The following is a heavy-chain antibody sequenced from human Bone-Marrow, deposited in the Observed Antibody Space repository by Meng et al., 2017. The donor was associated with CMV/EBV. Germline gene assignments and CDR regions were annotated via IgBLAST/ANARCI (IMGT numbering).Heavy chain of an antibody. CDR3: ARELMVVSPTLFYYYGMDV. J-gene: IGHJ6*02. Sequence: ASVKVSCKASGYTFSSYSISWVRQAPGQGLEWMGWISAYNGNTNHAQNLQGRVTMTTDTSTSTAYMELRSLRSDDTAVYYCARELMVVSPTLFYYYGMDVWGQGTTVTVSS. CDR1: GYTFSSYS. D-gene: IGHD2-15*01. V-gene: IGHV1-18*01. CDR2: ISAYNGNT.